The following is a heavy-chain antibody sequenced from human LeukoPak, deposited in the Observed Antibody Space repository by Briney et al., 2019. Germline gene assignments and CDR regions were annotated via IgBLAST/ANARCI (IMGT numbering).Heavy chain of an antibody. J-gene: IGHJ5*02. CDR1: GGSISSYY. CDR2: IYYSGST. D-gene: IGHD3-22*01. CDR3: ARSYYDSSGYYFNWFDP. Sequence: SETLSLTCTVSGGSISSYYWSWIRQPPGKGLEWIGYIYYSGSTNYNPSLKSRVTISVDTSKNQFSLKLSSVTAADTAVYYCARSYYDSSGYYFNWFDPWGQGTLVTVSS. V-gene: IGHV4-59*01.